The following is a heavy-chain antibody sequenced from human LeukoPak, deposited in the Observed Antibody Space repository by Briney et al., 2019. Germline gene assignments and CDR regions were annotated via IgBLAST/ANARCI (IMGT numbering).Heavy chain of an antibody. J-gene: IGHJ6*02. CDR2: INPNSGGT. CDR3: ATSGAGLDYYVSGSYPKYYYGMDV. V-gene: IGHV1-2*02. Sequence: ASVKVSCKASGYTFTGYYMHWVRQAPGQGLEWMGWINPNSGGTNYAQKFQGRVTMTRNTSISTAYMELSSLRSEDTAVYYCATSGAGLDYYVSGSYPKYYYGMDVWGQGTTVTVSS. CDR1: GYTFTGYY. D-gene: IGHD3-10*01.